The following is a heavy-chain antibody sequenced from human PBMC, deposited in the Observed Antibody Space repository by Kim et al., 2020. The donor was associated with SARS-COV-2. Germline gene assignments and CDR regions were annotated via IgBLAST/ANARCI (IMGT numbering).Heavy chain of an antibody. J-gene: IGHJ4*02. CDR1: GFTFSTYA. V-gene: IGHV3-64D*09. D-gene: IGHD2-8*01. CDR2: ISRSRRTI. CDR3: VKEVMPTSGTNYFDY. Sequence: GGSLRLSCSASGFTFSTYAMYWVRQAPGKGLEYVASISRSRRTIDYADAMKGRSTISRDNSKNILYLQVSSLRPEDTAFYYCVKEVMPTSGTNYFDYWGQASLVTVSS.